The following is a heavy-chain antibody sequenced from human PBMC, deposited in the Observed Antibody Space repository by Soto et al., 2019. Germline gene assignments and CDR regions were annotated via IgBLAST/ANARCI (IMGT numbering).Heavy chain of an antibody. CDR2: IIPLSGTT. J-gene: IGHJ4*02. D-gene: IGHD5-18*01. V-gene: IGHV1-69*01. CDR3: ATAPPDTAMEDFDY. CDR1: GGTLSMFG. Sequence: QVQLVQSGAGVRKPGSSVKVSCKASGGTLSMFGVSWVRQAPGQGLEWLGGIIPLSGTTNFAEKFQGRVTITTDESTSTAYMELSSLRSEDTALYYCATAPPDTAMEDFDYWGQGALVTVS.